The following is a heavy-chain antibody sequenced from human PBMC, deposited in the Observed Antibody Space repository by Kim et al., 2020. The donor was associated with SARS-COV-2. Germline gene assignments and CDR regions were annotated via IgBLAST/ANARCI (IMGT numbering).Heavy chain of an antibody. J-gene: IGHJ6*02. D-gene: IGHD6-19*01. CDR1: GFTFSSYW. CDR3: ARDVYSSVYETTLYYYGMDV. V-gene: IGHV3-7*03. Sequence: GGSLRLSCAASGFTFSSYWMSWVRQAPGKGLEWVANIKQDGSEKYYVDSVKGRFTISRDNAKNSLYLQMNSLRAEDTAVYYCARDVYSSVYETTLYYYGMDVWGQGTTVTVSS. CDR2: IKQDGSEK.